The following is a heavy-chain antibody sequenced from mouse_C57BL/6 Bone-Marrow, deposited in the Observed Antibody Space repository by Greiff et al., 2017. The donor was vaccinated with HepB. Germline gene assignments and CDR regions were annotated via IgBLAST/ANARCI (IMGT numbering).Heavy chain of an antibody. Sequence: EVKLQESGPELVKPGASVKISCKASGYSFTGYYMNWVKQSPEKSLEWIGEINPSTGGTTYNQKFKAKATLTVDKSSSTAYMQLKSLTSEDSAVYYCAKGDYPYAMDYWGQGTSVTVSS. J-gene: IGHJ4*01. CDR3: AKGDYPYAMDY. D-gene: IGHD2-4*01. CDR2: INPSTGGT. CDR1: GYSFTGYY. V-gene: IGHV1-42*01.